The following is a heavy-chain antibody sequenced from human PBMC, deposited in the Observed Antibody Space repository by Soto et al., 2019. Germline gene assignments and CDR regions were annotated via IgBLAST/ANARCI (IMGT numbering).Heavy chain of an antibody. V-gene: IGHV1-2*02. CDR3: ARDGKSGNWNY. CDR2: INPNSGGT. CDR1: ADTFTGYY. Sequence: GASVKVSCKAPADTFTGYYMHWVRQAPGQGLGWMGWINPNSGGTNYAQQFQGRVTMTRDTSISTAYMELSRLSSDDTAVYYCARDGKSGNWNYWGQGTLVTVSS. D-gene: IGHD3-3*01. J-gene: IGHJ4*02.